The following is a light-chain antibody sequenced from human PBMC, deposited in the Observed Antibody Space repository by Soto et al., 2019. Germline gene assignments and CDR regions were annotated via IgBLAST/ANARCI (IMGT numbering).Light chain of an antibody. V-gene: IGKV3-11*01. CDR3: LQPSTLAFLT. Sequence: VLTQSPATLSLSPGERATLSCRASQTISRYLAWYQQKPGQAPRLLIYYASNRATGVPARFSGSGSGTDYTLTISSLYSSHFADYLCLQPSTLAFLTFAGGTNVEI. CDR1: QTISRY. CDR2: YAS. J-gene: IGKJ4*01.